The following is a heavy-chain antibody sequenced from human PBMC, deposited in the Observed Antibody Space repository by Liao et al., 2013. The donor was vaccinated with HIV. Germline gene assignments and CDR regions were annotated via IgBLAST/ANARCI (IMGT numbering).Heavy chain of an antibody. CDR1: GLSSSDHY. J-gene: IGHJ6*04. CDR3: ARVKSRFAIPWSALDV. V-gene: IGHV4-34*02. D-gene: IGHD2-15*01. CDR2: INLGGTT. Sequence: QVRLEEWGAGLLKPSETLSLKCAVYGLSSSDHYWSWIRQSPGKGLEWIGEINLGGTTNYNPSLKSRVTISVDTSKNQFSLKLTSVTAADTAVYYCARVKSRFAIPWSALDVWGKGTTVTVSS.